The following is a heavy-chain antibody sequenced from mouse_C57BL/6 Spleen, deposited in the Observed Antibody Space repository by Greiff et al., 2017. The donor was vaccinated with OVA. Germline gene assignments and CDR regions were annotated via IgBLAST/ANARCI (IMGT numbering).Heavy chain of an antibody. CDR2: IDPATGGT. CDR3: TRVPLYGSRPYWYFDV. D-gene: IGHD1-1*01. J-gene: IGHJ1*03. Sequence: VQLQQSGAELVRPGASVTLSCKASGYTFTDYEMHWVKQTPVHGLEWIGAIDPATGGTAYNQKFQGKAILTADKSSRTAYMQLRSLTSEDSAVYYCTRVPLYGSRPYWYFDVWGTGTTVTVSS. V-gene: IGHV1-15*01. CDR1: GYTFTDYE.